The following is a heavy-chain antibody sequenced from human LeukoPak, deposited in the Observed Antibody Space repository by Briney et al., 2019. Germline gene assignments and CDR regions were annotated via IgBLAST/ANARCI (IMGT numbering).Heavy chain of an antibody. CDR1: GFTFSGYW. CDR2: INLDESEK. J-gene: IGHJ4*02. CDR3: ARDPDNRRFFDS. D-gene: IGHD5-24*01. Sequence: GSLRLSCATSGFTFSGYWMSWVRQAPGKGLEWVASINLDESEKYYVDSVNGRFTISRDNAKNSLYLQVNSLRVEDTPVYYCARDPDNRRFFDSWGQGTLVTVSS. V-gene: IGHV3-7*01.